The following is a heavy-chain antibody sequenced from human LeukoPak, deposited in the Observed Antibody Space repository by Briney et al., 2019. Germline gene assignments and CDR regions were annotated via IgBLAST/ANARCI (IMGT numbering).Heavy chain of an antibody. J-gene: IGHJ6*02. CDR3: ARLNPTYYDIWTGYLPYGMDV. Sequence: ASVKVSCKASGGTFSSYAISWVRQAPGQGLEWMGRIIPILGIANYAQKFQGRVTITADKSTSTAYMELSSLRSEDPAVYYCARLNPTYYDIWTGYLPYGMDVWGQGTTVTVSS. CDR2: IIPILGIA. V-gene: IGHV1-69*04. CDR1: GGTFSSYA. D-gene: IGHD3-9*01.